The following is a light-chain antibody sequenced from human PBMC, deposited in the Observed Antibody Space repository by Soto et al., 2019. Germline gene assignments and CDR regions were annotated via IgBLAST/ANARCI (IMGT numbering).Light chain of an antibody. CDR1: SNDVGGYNY. Sequence: QSVLTQPASVSGSPGQSITISCTGTSNDVGGYNYVSWYQQHPGKAPKLMIYEVSNRPSGVSNRFSGSKSGNTASLTISGLQAEDEADYYCSSYSSSSPLFGGGTKLTVL. J-gene: IGLJ2*01. CDR2: EVS. V-gene: IGLV2-14*01. CDR3: SSYSSSSPL.